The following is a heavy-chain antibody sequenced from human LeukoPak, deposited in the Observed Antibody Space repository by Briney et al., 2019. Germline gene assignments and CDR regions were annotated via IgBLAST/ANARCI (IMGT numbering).Heavy chain of an antibody. Sequence: SETLSLTCTVSGGSISSSSYYWGWIRQPPGKGLEWIGSIYYSGSTYYNPSLKSRVTISVDTSKNQFSLKLSSVTAADTAVYYCARQGIVENWFDPWGQGTLVTVSS. J-gene: IGHJ5*02. V-gene: IGHV4-39*01. CDR1: GGSISSSSYY. CDR3: ARQGIVENWFDP. D-gene: IGHD3-22*01. CDR2: IYYSGST.